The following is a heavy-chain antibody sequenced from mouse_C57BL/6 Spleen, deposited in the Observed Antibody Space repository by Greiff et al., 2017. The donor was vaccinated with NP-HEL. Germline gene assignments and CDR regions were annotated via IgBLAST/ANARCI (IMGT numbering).Heavy chain of an antibody. Sequence: QVHVKQSGAELARPGASVKLSCKASGYTFTSYGISWVKQRTGQGLEWIGEIYPRSGNTYYNEKFKGKATLTADKSSSTAYMELRSLTSEDSAVYFCARKDSSGYWAYWGQGTLVTVSA. J-gene: IGHJ3*01. CDR3: ARKDSSGYWAY. D-gene: IGHD3-2*02. CDR2: IYPRSGNT. V-gene: IGHV1-81*01. CDR1: GYTFTSYG.